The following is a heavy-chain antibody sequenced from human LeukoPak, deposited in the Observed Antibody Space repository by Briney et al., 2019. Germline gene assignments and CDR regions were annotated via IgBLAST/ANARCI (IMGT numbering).Heavy chain of an antibody. CDR2: INPNSGGT. CDR1: GYTFTGYY. CDR3: ASGRYYYDSSGYYSNTYYFDY. V-gene: IGHV1-2*06. D-gene: IGHD3-22*01. J-gene: IGHJ4*02. Sequence: GASVTVSCKASGYTFTGYYMHWVRQAPGQGLEWMGRINPNSGGTNYAQKFQGRVTMTRDTSISTAYMELSRLRSDDTAVYYCASGRYYYDSSGYYSNTYYFDYWGQGTLVTVSS.